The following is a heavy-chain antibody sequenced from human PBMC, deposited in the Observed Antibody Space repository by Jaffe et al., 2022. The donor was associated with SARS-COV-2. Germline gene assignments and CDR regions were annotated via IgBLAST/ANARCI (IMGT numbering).Heavy chain of an antibody. CDR2: IYTSGST. D-gene: IGHD3-3*01. V-gene: IGHV4-61*02. Sequence: QVQLQESGPGLVKPSQTLSLTCTVSGGSISSGSYYWSWIRQPAGKGLEWIGRIYTSGSTNYNPSLKSRVTISVDTSKNQFSLKLSSVTAADTAVYYCACYDFWSGYYTNYWGQGTLVTVSS. J-gene: IGHJ4*02. CDR1: GGSISSGSYY. CDR3: ACYDFWSGYYTNY.